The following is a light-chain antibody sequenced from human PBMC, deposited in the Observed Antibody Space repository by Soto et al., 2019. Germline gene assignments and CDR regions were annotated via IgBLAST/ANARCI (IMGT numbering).Light chain of an antibody. CDR2: AAS. CDR3: QQSYSPPFT. CDR1: QTINSF. V-gene: IGKV1-39*01. J-gene: IGKJ3*01. Sequence: DVQMTQSPSSLSASVGDRVSITCRTSQTINSFLNWYQQKAGEAPNLLIYAASRLQSGVPTRFSGSGFGTDFTLTISSLQPEDFATYYCQQSYSPPFTFGPGTKVDIK.